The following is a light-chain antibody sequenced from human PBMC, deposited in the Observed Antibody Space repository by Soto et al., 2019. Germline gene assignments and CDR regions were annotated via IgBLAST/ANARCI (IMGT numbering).Light chain of an antibody. CDR3: QQRSNWPRALT. CDR1: QSVSSY. V-gene: IGKV3-11*01. Sequence: EIVLTQSQATLSLSPGERATLSCRASQSVSSYLAWYQQKPGQAPRLLIYDASNRATGIPARFSGSGSGTDFTLTISSLEPEDFAVYYCQQRSNWPRALTFGGGTKVEIK. J-gene: IGKJ4*01. CDR2: DAS.